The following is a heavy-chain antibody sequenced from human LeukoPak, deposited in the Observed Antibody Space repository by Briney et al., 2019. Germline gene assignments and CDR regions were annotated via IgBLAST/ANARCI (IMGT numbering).Heavy chain of an antibody. J-gene: IGHJ6*03. CDR2: INHSGST. V-gene: IGHV4-34*01. CDR3: ARDAISHYYYMDV. D-gene: IGHD5-24*01. Sequence: TETLSLTCAVYGGSFSGYYWSWIRQPPGKELEWIGEINHSGSTNYNPSLKSRVTISVDTSKNQFSLKLSSVTAADTAVYYCARDAISHYYYMDVWGKGTTVTVTS. CDR1: GGSFSGYY.